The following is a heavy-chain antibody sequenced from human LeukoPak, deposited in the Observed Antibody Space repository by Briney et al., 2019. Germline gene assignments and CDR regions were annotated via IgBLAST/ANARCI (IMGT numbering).Heavy chain of an antibody. CDR3: ARVRGGVVDH. CDR2: IYYSGNT. V-gene: IGHV4-30-4*01. J-gene: IGHJ4*02. CDR1: GGSISSGDYY. Sequence: PSETLSLTCTVSGGSISSGDYYWRWLRQPPGTGLEWIGYIYYSGNTYYNPSLKSRVTISLDTSKKQLSLKVSSVTAADTAVYYCARVRGGVVDHWGQGTLVTVSS. D-gene: IGHD2-21*01.